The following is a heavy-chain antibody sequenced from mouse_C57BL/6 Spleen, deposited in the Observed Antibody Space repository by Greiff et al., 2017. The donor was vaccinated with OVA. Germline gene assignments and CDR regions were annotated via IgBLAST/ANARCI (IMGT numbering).Heavy chain of an antibody. CDR2: ISYSGST. D-gene: IGHD4-1*01. CDR3: ARVSKLGRYFDV. Sequence: DVHLVESGPGMVKPSQSLSLTCTVTGYSITSGYDWHWIRHFPGNKLEWMGYISYSGSTNYNPSLKSRISITHDTSKNHFFLKLNSVTTEDTATYYCARVSKLGRYFDVWGTGTTVTVSS. J-gene: IGHJ1*03. CDR1: GYSITSGYD. V-gene: IGHV3-1*01.